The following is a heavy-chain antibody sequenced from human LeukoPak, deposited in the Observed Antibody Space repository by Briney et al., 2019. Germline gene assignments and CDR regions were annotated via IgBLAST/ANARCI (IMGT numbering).Heavy chain of an antibody. CDR2: IYYNGST. D-gene: IGHD6-19*01. CDR3: ARRDSSGWYNWFDP. J-gene: IGHJ5*02. V-gene: IGHV4-59*08. CDR1: GGSISSYY. Sequence: SETLSLTCTVSGGSISSYYWSWIRQPPGKGLEWIGYIYYNGSTNYNPSLKSRVTISVDTSKNQFSLKLSSVTAADTAVYYCARRDSSGWYNWFDPWGQGTLVTVSS.